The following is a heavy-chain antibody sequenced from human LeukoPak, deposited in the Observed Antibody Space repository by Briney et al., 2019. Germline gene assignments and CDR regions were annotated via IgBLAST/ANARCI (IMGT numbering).Heavy chain of an antibody. V-gene: IGHV4-59*01. D-gene: IGHD6-19*01. J-gene: IGHJ5*02. CDR1: GGSISSYY. CDR2: IYYSGST. CDR3: ARDYAVAGTGWLDP. Sequence: SETLSLTCTVSGGSISSYYWSWIRQPPGKGLEWIGYIYYSGSTNYNPSLKSRVTISVDTSKNQFSLKLSSVTAADTAVYYCARDYAVAGTGWLDPWGQGTLVTVSS.